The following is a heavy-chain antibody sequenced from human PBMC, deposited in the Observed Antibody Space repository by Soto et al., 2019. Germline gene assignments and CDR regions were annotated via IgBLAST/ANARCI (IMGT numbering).Heavy chain of an antibody. CDR3: ARDQYGEGAFDI. V-gene: IGHV1-18*01. J-gene: IGHJ3*02. D-gene: IGHD4-17*01. CDR2: ISAYNGNT. CDR1: GYTFTSYG. Sequence: ASVKVSCKASGYTFTSYGISWVRQAPGQGLEWMGWISAYNGNTNYAQKLQGRVTMTTDTSTSTACMELRSLRSDDTAVYYCARDQYGEGAFDIWGQGTMVTVSS.